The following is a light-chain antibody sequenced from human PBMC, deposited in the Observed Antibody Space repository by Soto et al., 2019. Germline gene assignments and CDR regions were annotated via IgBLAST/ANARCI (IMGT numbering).Light chain of an antibody. CDR3: SSYTSSSTLV. CDR1: SSDVGGYNY. Sequence: QSALTQPASVSGSTGQSITISCTGTSSDVGGYNYVSWYQQHPGKAPKLMIYDVSNRPSGVSNRFSGSKSGNTASLTISGRQAEDEADYYCSSYTSSSTLVFGGGTQLTVL. V-gene: IGLV2-14*01. J-gene: IGLJ2*01. CDR2: DVS.